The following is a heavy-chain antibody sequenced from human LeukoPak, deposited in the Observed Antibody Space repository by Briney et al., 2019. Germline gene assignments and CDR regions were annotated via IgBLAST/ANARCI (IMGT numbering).Heavy chain of an antibody. CDR1: GFTFSSYE. V-gene: IGHV3-48*03. Sequence: GGSLRLSCAASGFTFSSYEMNWVRQAPGKGLEWVSYISSSSSTIYYADSVRGRFTISRDNAKNSLYLQMNSLSAEDTAFYYCARDALQLTGNYVTRWWFDPWGQGTLVTVSS. CDR3: ARDALQLTGNYVTRWWFDP. J-gene: IGHJ5*02. CDR2: ISSSSSTI. D-gene: IGHD3-9*01.